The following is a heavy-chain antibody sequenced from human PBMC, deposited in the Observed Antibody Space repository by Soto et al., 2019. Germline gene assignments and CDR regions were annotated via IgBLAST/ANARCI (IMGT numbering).Heavy chain of an antibody. V-gene: IGHV3-30-3*01. J-gene: IGHJ6*02. CDR3: ARVRGRTWSGYYPTLLYGMDV. Sequence: HPGGSLRLSCAASGFTFSSYAMHWVRQAPGKGLEWVAVISYDGSNKYYADSVKGRFTISRDNSKNTLYLQMNSLRAEDTAVYYCARVRGRTWSGYYPTLLYGMDVWGQGTTVTVSS. CDR2: ISYDGSNK. D-gene: IGHD3-3*01. CDR1: GFTFSSYA.